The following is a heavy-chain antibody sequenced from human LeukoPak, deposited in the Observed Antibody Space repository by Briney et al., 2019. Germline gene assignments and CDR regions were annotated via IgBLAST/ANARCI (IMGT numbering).Heavy chain of an antibody. J-gene: IGHJ4*02. CDR1: GGSISSGDYY. CDR3: ARDRMLSFDY. CDR2: IYTSGST. Sequence: PSETLSLTCTVSGGSISSGDYYWSWIRQPAGKGLEWIGRIYTSGSTNYNPSLKSRVTISVDTSKNQFSLKLSSVTAADTAVYYCARDRMLSFDYWGQGTLVTVSS. V-gene: IGHV4-61*02. D-gene: IGHD2-8*01.